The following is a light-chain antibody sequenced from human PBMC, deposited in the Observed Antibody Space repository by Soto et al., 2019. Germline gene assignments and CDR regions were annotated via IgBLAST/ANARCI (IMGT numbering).Light chain of an antibody. CDR3: SSYTSTTTLGGV. CDR2: EVN. CDR1: SSDVGGYNY. V-gene: IGLV2-14*01. Sequence: QTVVTQPASVSGSPGQSITISCTGTSSDVGGYNYVSLYQQHPGKAPKLMIFEVNNRPSGVSNRFSASKSGNTASLTISGLQAEDEAHYYCSSYTSTTTLGGVFGGGTKLTVL. J-gene: IGLJ3*02.